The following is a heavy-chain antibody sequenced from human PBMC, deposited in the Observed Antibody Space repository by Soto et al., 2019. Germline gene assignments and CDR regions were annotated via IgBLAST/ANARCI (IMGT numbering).Heavy chain of an antibody. D-gene: IGHD5-18*01. CDR1: GGSISSSNW. J-gene: IGHJ4*02. Sequence: QVQLQESGPGLVKPSGTLSLTCAVSGGSISSSNWWSWVGQPPGKGLEWIGEIYHSGSTNYNPSLKSRVTISVDKSNNQFSLKLSSVTAADTAVYYCARGTWSRGYSYGYGHWGQGTLVTVSS. CDR2: IYHSGST. CDR3: ARGTWSRGYSYGYGH. V-gene: IGHV4-4*02.